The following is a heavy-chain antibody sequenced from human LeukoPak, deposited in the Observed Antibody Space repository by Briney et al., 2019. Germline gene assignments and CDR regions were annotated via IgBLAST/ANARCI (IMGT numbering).Heavy chain of an antibody. D-gene: IGHD5-18*01. J-gene: IGHJ4*02. CDR3: ASAGRGYSYGYFDY. Sequence: SETLSLTCTVSGGSISSGGYYWSWIRQHPGRGLEWIGYIYYSGSTNYNPSLKSRVTISVDTSKNQFSLKLSSVTAADTAVYYCASAGRGYSYGYFDYWGQGTLVTVSS. V-gene: IGHV4-61*08. CDR2: IYYSGST. CDR1: GGSISSGGYY.